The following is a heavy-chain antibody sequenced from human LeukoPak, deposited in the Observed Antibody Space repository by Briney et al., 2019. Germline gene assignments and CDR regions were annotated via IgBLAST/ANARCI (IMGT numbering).Heavy chain of an antibody. D-gene: IGHD4-17*01. V-gene: IGHV3-48*03. CDR1: GFIFSSYE. CDR2: ISSSGRTI. CDR3: ARDPYNGYYGDDYYYYMDV. Sequence: GGSLRLSCAASGFIFSSYEMNWVRQAPGKGLEGVSYISSSGRTIYYEDSVKGRFSISRDNAKNSLSLQMNSLRAEDTAVYYCARDPYNGYYGDDYYYYMDVWGKGTTVTISS. J-gene: IGHJ6*03.